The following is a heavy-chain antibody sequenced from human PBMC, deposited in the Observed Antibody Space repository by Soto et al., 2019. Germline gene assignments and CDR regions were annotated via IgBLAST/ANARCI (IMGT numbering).Heavy chain of an antibody. Sequence: KLSGTLSLTCAVSGYSLSSRYYWGWIRQPPGKGLEWIGSIYHSGSTYYNPSLKRRVTISVDTSKNQFSLKLSSVTAADTAVYYCARDFLQPLNSWNCGWFDPRARRTLVSVSS. CDR2: IYHSGST. CDR3: ARDFLQPLNSWNCGWFDP. D-gene: IGHD1-1*01. CDR1: GYSLSSRYY. V-gene: IGHV4-38-2*02. J-gene: IGHJ5*01.